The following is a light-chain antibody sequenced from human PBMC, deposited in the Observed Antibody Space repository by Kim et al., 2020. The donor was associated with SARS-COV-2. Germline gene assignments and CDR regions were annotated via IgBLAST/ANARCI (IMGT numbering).Light chain of an antibody. J-gene: IGLJ2*01. Sequence: SVSPGQTASITCSGDKLGDKYACWYQQKPGQSPLLVIYQDSKRPSGIPGRFSGSNSGNAATLTISGTQAMDEADYYCQAWDSSTAVFGGGTQLTVL. CDR3: QAWDSSTAV. CDR1: KLGDKY. CDR2: QDS. V-gene: IGLV3-1*01.